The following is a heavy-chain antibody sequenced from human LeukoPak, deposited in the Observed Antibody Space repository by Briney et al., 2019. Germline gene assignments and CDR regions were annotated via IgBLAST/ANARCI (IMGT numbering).Heavy chain of an antibody. CDR2: IYYSGST. Sequence: TSETLCLTCTVSGGSISSSSYYWGWIRQPPGKGLEWIGSIYYSGSTYYNPSLKSRVTISVDTSKNQFSLKLSSVTAADTAVYYCARESGDYDFWSGYYTNWFDPWGQGTLVTVSS. CDR3: ARESGDYDFWSGYYTNWFDP. J-gene: IGHJ5*02. D-gene: IGHD3-3*01. CDR1: GGSISSSSYY. V-gene: IGHV4-39*07.